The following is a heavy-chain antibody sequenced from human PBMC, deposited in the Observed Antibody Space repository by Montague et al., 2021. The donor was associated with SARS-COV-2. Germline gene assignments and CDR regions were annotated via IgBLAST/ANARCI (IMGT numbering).Heavy chain of an antibody. CDR1: GGSISSGSYY. J-gene: IGHJ4*02. V-gene: IGHV4-61*02. CDR2: IYTCGST. Sequence: TLSLTCTVSGGSISSGSYYWSWIRQPAGKGLEWIGRIYTCGSTNYNPSLKSRVTISVDTSKNQFSLKLSSVTAADTAVYYCARGVLRYFDWTSPFDYWGQGTLVTVSS. CDR3: ARGVLRYFDWTSPFDY. D-gene: IGHD3-9*01.